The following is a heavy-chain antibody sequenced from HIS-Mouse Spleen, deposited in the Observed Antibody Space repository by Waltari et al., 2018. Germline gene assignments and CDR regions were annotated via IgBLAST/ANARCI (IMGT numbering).Heavy chain of an antibody. V-gene: IGHV4-39*07. CDR2: IYYSGST. Sequence: QLQLQESGPGLVKPSETLSLTCTVSGASIRSSSYYWAWIRQPPGKGLEWIGSIYYSGSTYYNPSLKSRVTISVDTSKNQFSLKLSSVTAADTAVYYCAREIPYSSSWYDWYFDLWGRGTLVTVSS. D-gene: IGHD6-13*01. J-gene: IGHJ2*01. CDR1: GASIRSSSYY. CDR3: AREIPYSSSWYDWYFDL.